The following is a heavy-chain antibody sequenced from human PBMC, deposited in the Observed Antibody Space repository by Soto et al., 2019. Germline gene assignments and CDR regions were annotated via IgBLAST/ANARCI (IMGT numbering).Heavy chain of an antibody. CDR1: GFTFSSYA. CDR3: AKAIPEAHCSGGSCSSSDLDVDY. V-gene: IGHV3-23*01. CDR2: ISGSGGST. D-gene: IGHD2-15*01. J-gene: IGHJ4*02. Sequence: PGGSLRLSCAASGFTFSSYAMSWVRQAPGKGLEWVSAISGSGGSTYYADSVKGRFTISRDNSKNTLYLQMNSLRAEDTAVYYCAKAIPEAHCSGGSCSSSDLDVDYWGPGALVTVFS.